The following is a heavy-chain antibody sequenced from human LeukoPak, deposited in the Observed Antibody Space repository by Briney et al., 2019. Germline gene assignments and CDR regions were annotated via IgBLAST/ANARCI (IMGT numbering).Heavy chain of an antibody. CDR3: ARAKGIAVARNAFDI. J-gene: IGHJ3*02. Sequence: ASVKVSCKASGYTFTSYYIHWVRRAPGQGLEWMGWINPNSGGTNYAKKFQGRVTMTRDTSISTAYMELSRLRSDDTAVYYCARAKGIAVARNAFDIWGQGTMVTVSS. V-gene: IGHV1-2*02. CDR2: INPNSGGT. CDR1: GYTFTSYY. D-gene: IGHD6-19*01.